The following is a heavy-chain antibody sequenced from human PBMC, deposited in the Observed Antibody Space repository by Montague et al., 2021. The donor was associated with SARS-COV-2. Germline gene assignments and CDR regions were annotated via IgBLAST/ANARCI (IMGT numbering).Heavy chain of an antibody. D-gene: IGHD3-16*01. J-gene: IGHJ6*02. Sequence: SETLSLTCTVSGVAISYGDWSWIRQPPGKGLEWIVTIFENGDTXXXPSLKSRVTVSEDTSQNQFSLRLGSVAAADTALYYCARYYERSWDVWGQGTTVTVSS. CDR2: IFENGDT. CDR1: GVAISYGD. V-gene: IGHV4-4*09. CDR3: ARYYERSWDV.